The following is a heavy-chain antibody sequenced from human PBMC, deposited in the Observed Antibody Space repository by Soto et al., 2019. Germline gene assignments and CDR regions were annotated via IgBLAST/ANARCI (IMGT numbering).Heavy chain of an antibody. V-gene: IGHV4-30-4*01. J-gene: IGHJ4*02. CDR2: IYYSGST. CDR1: GDSISSGDYF. CDR3: ARAPLSTYYYDSSGYSVPNNFDY. Sequence: SETLSLTCTVSGDSISSGDYFWNWIRQPPGKGLEWIGYIYYSGSTYYNPSLRSRVTISVDTSKNQFSLKLSSVTAADTAVYYCARAPLSTYYYDSSGYSVPNNFDYWGQGTLVTVSS. D-gene: IGHD3-22*01.